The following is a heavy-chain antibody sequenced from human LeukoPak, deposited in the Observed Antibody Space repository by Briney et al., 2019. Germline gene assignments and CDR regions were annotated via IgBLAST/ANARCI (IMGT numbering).Heavy chain of an antibody. Sequence: GSLRLSCAASGFTFSSYSMNWVRQAPGKGLEWVSSISSSSSYIYYADSVKGRFTISRDNAKNSLYLQMNSLRAEDTAVYYCAREDSYSSGFPYTSWDYFDYWGQGTLVTVSS. V-gene: IGHV3-21*01. D-gene: IGHD6-19*01. CDR3: AREDSYSSGFPYTSWDYFDY. CDR1: GFTFSSYS. J-gene: IGHJ4*02. CDR2: ISSSSSYI.